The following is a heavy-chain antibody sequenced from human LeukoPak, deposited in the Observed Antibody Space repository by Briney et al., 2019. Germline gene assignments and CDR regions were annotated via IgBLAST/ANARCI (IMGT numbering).Heavy chain of an antibody. CDR3: ARDPALYYYGSGSYYYYYGMDV. V-gene: IGHV3-33*01. D-gene: IGHD3-10*01. Sequence: GGSLRLSCAASGFTFSSYGMHWVRQAPGKGLEWVAAIWYDGSNKYYADSVKGRFTISRDNSKNTLYLQMNSLRAEDTAVYYCARDPALYYYGSGSYYYYYGMDVWGKGTTVTVSS. CDR1: GFTFSSYG. J-gene: IGHJ6*04. CDR2: IWYDGSNK.